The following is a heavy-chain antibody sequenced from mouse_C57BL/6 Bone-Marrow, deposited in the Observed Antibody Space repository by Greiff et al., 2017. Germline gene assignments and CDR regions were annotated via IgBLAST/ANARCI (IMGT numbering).Heavy chain of an antibody. V-gene: IGHV5-4*01. CDR1: GFTFSSYA. J-gene: IGHJ1*03. CDR2: ISDGGSYT. D-gene: IGHD1-1*01. CDR3: AREGRRSYFDD. Sequence: EVKLVESGGGLVKPGGSLKLSCAASGFTFSSYAMSWVRQTPEKRLEWVATISDGGSYTYYPDNVKGRFTISRDNAKNNLYLQMSHLKSEDTAMYDCAREGRRSYFDDWGKGTTVTVSS.